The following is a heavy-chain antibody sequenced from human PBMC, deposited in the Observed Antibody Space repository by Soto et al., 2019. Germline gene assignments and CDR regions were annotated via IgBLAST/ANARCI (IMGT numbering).Heavy chain of an antibody. CDR3: ARGHTTSPNWFDS. V-gene: IGHV3-7*03. Sequence: PGGSLRLSCAASGFTFSSYWMCWVRQAPGKGLEWVANIKQDGSEKFYVDSVKGRFTISKENAKNSVYLQMNSLRAEDTAVYYCARGHTTSPNWFDSWGQGTLVTVSS. CDR1: GFTFSSYW. D-gene: IGHD2-2*01. CDR2: IKQDGSEK. J-gene: IGHJ5*01.